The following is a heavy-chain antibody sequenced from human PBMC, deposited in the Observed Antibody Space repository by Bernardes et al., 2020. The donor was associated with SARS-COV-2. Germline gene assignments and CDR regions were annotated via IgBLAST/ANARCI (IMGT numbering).Heavy chain of an antibody. CDR1: GGSISSCDYY. CDR3: ARDRLRDILTGYYYGMDV. CDR2: IYYSGSS. Sequence: SETLSLTCTVSGGSISSCDYYWSWIRQPPGKGLEWIGYIYYSGSSYYNPSLKSRVTISVDTSKNQFSLKLSSVTAADTAVYYCARDRLRDILTGYYYGMDVWGQGTTVTVSS. J-gene: IGHJ6*02. D-gene: IGHD3-9*01. V-gene: IGHV4-30-4*01.